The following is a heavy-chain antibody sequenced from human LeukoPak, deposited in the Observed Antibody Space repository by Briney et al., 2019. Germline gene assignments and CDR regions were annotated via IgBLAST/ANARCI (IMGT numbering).Heavy chain of an antibody. CDR3: ARVQYGSFDY. D-gene: IGHD4-11*01. CDR2: IHSDGST. Sequence: GGSLRLSCAASGFSVSIKYMSWVRQAPGKGLEWVSVIHSDGSTYYADSVKGRFTISRDNSKNTLYLQMNSPRAEDTAVYYCARVQYGSFDYWGQGTLVTVSS. V-gene: IGHV3-53*01. CDR1: GFSVSIKY. J-gene: IGHJ4*02.